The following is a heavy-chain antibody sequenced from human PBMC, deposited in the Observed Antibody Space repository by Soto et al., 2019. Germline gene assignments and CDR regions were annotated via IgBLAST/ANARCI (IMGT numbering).Heavy chain of an antibody. Sequence: VQLVQSGAEVKKPGASVKVSCQGSGYAFTTYGITWVRQDPGQGLEWMGWISAHNGNSNYAQKLQGRVTVTRDTSTSTAYRELRSLRYDDPAVYYCARGRYGDYWGQGALVTVSS. V-gene: IGHV1-18*01. D-gene: IGHD1-1*01. CDR3: ARGRYGDY. CDR2: ISAHNGNS. J-gene: IGHJ4*02. CDR1: GYAFTTYG.